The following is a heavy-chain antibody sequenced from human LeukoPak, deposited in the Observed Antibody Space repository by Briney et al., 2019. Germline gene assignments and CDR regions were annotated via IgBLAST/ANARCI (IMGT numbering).Heavy chain of an antibody. CDR3: ARDLLQVVATLLPYYYGMDV. V-gene: IGHV1-2*02. D-gene: IGHD2-21*01. CDR1: GYTFTGYY. Sequence: ASVKVSCKASGYTFTGYYMHWVRQAPGQGLEWMGWINPNSGVTNYAQKFQGRVTMTRDTSISTAYMELSRLRSDDTAVYYCARDLLQVVATLLPYYYGMDVWGQGTTVTVSS. J-gene: IGHJ6*02. CDR2: INPNSGVT.